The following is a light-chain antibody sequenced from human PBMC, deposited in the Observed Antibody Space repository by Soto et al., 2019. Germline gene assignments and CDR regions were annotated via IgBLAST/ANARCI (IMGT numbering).Light chain of an antibody. CDR3: QQYNSYST. Sequence: AIQLTQSPSSLSASVGDRVTITCRASQGISSALGWYQQKAGNAPNLLIYDASTLESGVPSRFSGSGSGTEFTLTISSLQPDDFATYYCQQYNSYSTFGQGTKVDIK. CDR2: DAS. CDR1: QGISSA. V-gene: IGKV1-13*02. J-gene: IGKJ1*01.